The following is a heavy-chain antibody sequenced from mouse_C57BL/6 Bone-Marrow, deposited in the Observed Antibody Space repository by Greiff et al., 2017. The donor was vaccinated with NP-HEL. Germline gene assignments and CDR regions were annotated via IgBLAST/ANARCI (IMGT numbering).Heavy chain of an antibody. D-gene: IGHD2-4*01. V-gene: IGHV5-17*01. J-gene: IGHJ3*01. CDR1: GFTFSDYG. CDR2: ISSGSSTI. CDR3: ARNDYDPAWFAY. Sequence: EVKVVESGGGLVKPGGSLKLSCAASGFTFSDYGMHWVRQAPEKGLEWVAYISSGSSTIYHADTVKGRFTISRDNAKNTLCLQMTSLRSEDTAMYYCARNDYDPAWFAYWGQGTLVTVSA.